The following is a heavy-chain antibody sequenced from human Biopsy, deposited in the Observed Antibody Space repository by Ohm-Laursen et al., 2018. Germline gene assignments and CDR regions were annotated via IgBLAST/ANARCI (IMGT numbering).Heavy chain of an antibody. CDR3: ARGSGSGFYFDQ. CDR2: IYAGATT. CDR1: KFTVRTNS. Sequence: GSLRLSCAASKFTVRTNSTSWVRLAPGKGLEWVSVIYAGATTYYPDSVKGRFTISRDNSRNTVYLQMDSLRCEDTAVYFCARGSGSGFYFDQWGQGTLVTVSS. D-gene: IGHD2-15*01. V-gene: IGHV3-66*01. J-gene: IGHJ4*02.